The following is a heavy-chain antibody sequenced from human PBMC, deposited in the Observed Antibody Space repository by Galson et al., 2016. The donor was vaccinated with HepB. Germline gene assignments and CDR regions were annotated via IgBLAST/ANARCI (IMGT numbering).Heavy chain of an antibody. D-gene: IGHD1-26*01. V-gene: IGHV1-18*01. CDR1: GYTLTSYG. Sequence: SVKVSCKASGYTLTSYGISWVRQAPGQGLEWMGWISAYNGNTDYAQKLQGRVTMTTDASTSTAYMELRSLRSDDTAVYYCARDLTSGSYFGSYHWFDPWGQGTLVTVSS. J-gene: IGHJ5*02. CDR2: ISAYNGNT. CDR3: ARDLTSGSYFGSYHWFDP.